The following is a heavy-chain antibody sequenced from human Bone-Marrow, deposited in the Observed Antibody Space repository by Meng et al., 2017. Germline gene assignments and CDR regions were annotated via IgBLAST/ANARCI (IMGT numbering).Heavy chain of an antibody. V-gene: IGHV3-72*01. Sequence: GESLKISCAASGFTFSDHYMDWVRQAPGKGLEWVGRIRNKANSYTTDYAASVKGRFTISRDDLKNSVYLQMNSLRTEDTAVYYCARDTRDYALDYWGQGTLVTVSS. CDR2: IRNKANSYTT. D-gene: IGHD4-17*01. J-gene: IGHJ4*02. CDR1: GFTFSDHY. CDR3: ARDTRDYALDY.